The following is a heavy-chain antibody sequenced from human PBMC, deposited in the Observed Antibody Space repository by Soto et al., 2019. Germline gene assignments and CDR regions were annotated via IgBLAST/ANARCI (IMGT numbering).Heavy chain of an antibody. V-gene: IGHV3-23*01. J-gene: IGHJ3*02. CDR1: GYSFTSYW. CDR3: AKATATGGGAFDI. CDR2: ILVDGRT. Sequence: GESLKISCKGSGYSFTSYWIGWVRQAPGKGLEWVSTILVDGRTFYVDSVKGRFTISRDSSQNTVYLQMNSLTVGDTALYYCAKATATGGGAFDICGQGTMVTVSS. D-gene: IGHD2-8*02.